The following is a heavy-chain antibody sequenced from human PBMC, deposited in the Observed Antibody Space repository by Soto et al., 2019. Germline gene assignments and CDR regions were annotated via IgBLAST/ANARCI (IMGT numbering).Heavy chain of an antibody. CDR1: GYSFTTYW. D-gene: IGHD3-22*01. Sequence: GESLKISCQASGYSFTTYWISWVRQMPGKSLECMGRIDPTDSYTDYGPSFEGHVTMSVDRSINTAYLEWSSLKASDSAMYYCARLTLAHDSSGYHIFDYWGPGTLVTVSS. CDR3: ARLTLAHDSSGYHIFDY. CDR2: IDPTDSYT. J-gene: IGHJ4*02. V-gene: IGHV5-10-1*01.